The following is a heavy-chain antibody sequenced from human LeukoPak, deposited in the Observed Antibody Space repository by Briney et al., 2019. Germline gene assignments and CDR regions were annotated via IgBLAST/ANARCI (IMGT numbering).Heavy chain of an antibody. Sequence: PGGSLRLSCAASGFTVSSNYMSWVRQAPGTGLEWVSVIYSGGSTYYADSVKGRFTISRDNSKNTLYLQMNSLRAEDTAVYYCARGGGSNWYGLPFDYWGQGTLVTVSS. J-gene: IGHJ4*02. CDR1: GFTVSSNY. V-gene: IGHV3-66*01. CDR2: IYSGGST. CDR3: ARGGGSNWYGLPFDY. D-gene: IGHD6-13*01.